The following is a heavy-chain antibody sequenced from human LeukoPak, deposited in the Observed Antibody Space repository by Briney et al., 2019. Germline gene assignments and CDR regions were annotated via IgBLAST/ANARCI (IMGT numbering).Heavy chain of an antibody. D-gene: IGHD4-17*01. J-gene: IGHJ3*02. V-gene: IGHV1-69*13. CDR1: GGTFSSYA. CDR2: IIPILGTA. Sequence: GASVKVSCKASGGTFSSYAISWVRQAPGQGLEWMGGIIPILGTANYAQKFQGRVTITADESTSTAYMELSSLRSEDTAVYYCARATVTTSGDAFDIWGQGTMVTVSS. CDR3: ARATVTTSGDAFDI.